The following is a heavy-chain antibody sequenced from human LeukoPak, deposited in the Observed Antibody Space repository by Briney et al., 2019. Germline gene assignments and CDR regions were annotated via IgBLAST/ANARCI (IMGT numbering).Heavy chain of an antibody. CDR2: IIPIFGTT. V-gene: IGHV1-69*13. J-gene: IGHJ6*02. CDR3: ATLGGGYSNYGMDV. CDR1: GGTFSSYA. D-gene: IGHD4-11*01. Sequence: SVKVSCKASGGTFSSYAISWVRQAPGQGLEWMGGIIPIFGTTNYAQKFQGRVTITADESTSTAYMELNSLRSEDTAVYYCATLGGGYSNYGMDVWGQGTTVTVSS.